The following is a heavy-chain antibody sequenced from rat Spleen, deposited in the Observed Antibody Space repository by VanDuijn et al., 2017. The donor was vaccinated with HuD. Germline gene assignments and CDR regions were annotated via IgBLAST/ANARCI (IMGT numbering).Heavy chain of an antibody. V-gene: IGHV5S23*01. D-gene: IGHD1-11*01. CDR3: AKSDYGGWGY. CDR1: GFTFSNYD. Sequence: EVQLVESGGGLVQPGRSLKLSCAASGFTFSNYDMAWVRQAPTKGLEWVASISTGGGNTYYRDSVKGRFTISTDNAKNTLYLQMDSLRSEDTATYYCAKSDYGGWGYWGQGVMVTVSS. J-gene: IGHJ2*01. CDR2: ISTGGGNT.